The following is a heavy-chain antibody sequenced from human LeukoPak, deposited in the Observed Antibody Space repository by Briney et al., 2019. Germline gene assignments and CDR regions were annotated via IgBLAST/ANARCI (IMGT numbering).Heavy chain of an antibody. J-gene: IGHJ4*02. Sequence: PGGSLRLSCVASGFTFNSYGMHWVRQAPGKGLEWVALIWYDGSKKYYADSGKGRFTISRDNSKNTLYLQMSSLRADDTAVYYCAKGSGAYAYLFDYWGRGTLVTVSS. D-gene: IGHD2-15*01. V-gene: IGHV3-33*06. CDR2: IWYDGSKK. CDR1: GFTFNSYG. CDR3: AKGSGAYAYLFDY.